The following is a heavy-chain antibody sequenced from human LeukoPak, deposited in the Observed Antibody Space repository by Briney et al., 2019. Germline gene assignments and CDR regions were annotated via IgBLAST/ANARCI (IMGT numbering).Heavy chain of an antibody. Sequence: PSETLSLTCAVYGGSFSGYYWSWIRQPPGKGLEWIGEINHSGSTNYNPSLKSRVTISVDTSKNQFSLKLSSVTAADTAVYYCARGWFRLDPWGQGTLVTVSS. D-gene: IGHD3-9*01. CDR2: INHSGST. CDR3: ARGWFRLDP. J-gene: IGHJ5*02. CDR1: GGSFSGYY. V-gene: IGHV4-34*01.